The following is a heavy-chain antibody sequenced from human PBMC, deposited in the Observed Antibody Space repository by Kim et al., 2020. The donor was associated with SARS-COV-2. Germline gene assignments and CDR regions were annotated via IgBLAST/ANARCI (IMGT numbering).Heavy chain of an antibody. CDR2: ISSSSSYI. J-gene: IGHJ3*02. D-gene: IGHD3-10*01. Sequence: GGSLRLSCAASGFTFSSYSMNWVRQAPGKGLEWVSSISSSSSYIYYADSVKGRFTISRDNAKNSLYLQMNSLRAEDTAVYYCARDRRRYGSGSPNDAFDIWGQGTMVTVSS. CDR3: ARDRRRYGSGSPNDAFDI. CDR1: GFTFSSYS. V-gene: IGHV3-21*01.